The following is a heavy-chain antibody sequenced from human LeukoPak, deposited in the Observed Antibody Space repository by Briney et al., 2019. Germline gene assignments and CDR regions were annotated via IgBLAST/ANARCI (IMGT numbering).Heavy chain of an antibody. Sequence: GGSLRLSCAASGFSFSHYAIHWVRQAPGKGLEWVSLISYNGGNKYYADSVKGRFTIDRDNSKNTVYLQMNSLRAEDTAVYYCARAREYSSSWYDYYYYYYMDVWGKGTTVTVSS. CDR2: ISYNGGNK. V-gene: IGHV3-30*04. J-gene: IGHJ6*03. CDR3: ARAREYSSSWYDYYYYYYMDV. CDR1: GFSFSHYA. D-gene: IGHD6-13*01.